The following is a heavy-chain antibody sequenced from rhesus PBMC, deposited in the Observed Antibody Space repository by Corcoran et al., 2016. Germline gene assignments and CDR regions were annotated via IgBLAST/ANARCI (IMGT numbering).Heavy chain of an antibody. CDR1: GFTFRSYD. CDR2: ISYTGNTI. V-gene: IGHV3-136*01. J-gene: IGHJ4*01. CDR3: TRGRVKGIFDY. Sequence: EVQLVESGGGLVQPGGSLRLSCAASGFTFRSYDMSWVRQAPGKGLEWVSYISYTGNTIDYADSVKGRFTISRDNAKNSLSLQMSSLRAEDTAVYYCTRGRVKGIFDYWGQGVLVTVSS. D-gene: IGHD5-42*01.